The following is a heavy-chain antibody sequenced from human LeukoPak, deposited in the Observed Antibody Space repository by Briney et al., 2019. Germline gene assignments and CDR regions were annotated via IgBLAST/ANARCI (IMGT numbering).Heavy chain of an antibody. CDR1: GGSISSGSYY. J-gene: IGHJ5*02. CDR2: IYSSGTI. Sequence: PSQTLSLTCTVSGGSISSGSYYWSWIRQPAGKGLEWIGRIYSSGTITYNPSLQSRVTMSVDTSKNEFSLKMSSVTAADTAVYYCTRDSGTTGEVKLDPWGQGTLVAVSS. CDR3: TRDSGTTGEVKLDP. D-gene: IGHD3-10*01. V-gene: IGHV4-61*02.